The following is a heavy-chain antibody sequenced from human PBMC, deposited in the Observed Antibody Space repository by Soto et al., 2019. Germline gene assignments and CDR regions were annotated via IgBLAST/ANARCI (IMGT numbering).Heavy chain of an antibody. J-gene: IGHJ4*02. CDR3: TTDFTMMKKDY. CDR2: ISGSGYSA. D-gene: IGHD3-22*01. V-gene: IGHV3-23*01. Sequence: PGGSLRLSCVASGFTFSNYVMAWVRQAPGKGLEWVSVISGSGYSAYSADSVKGRFTTSRDNSVTTLFLQMNSLKTEDTAVYYCTTDFTMMKKDYWGQGTLVTVSS. CDR1: GFTFSNYV.